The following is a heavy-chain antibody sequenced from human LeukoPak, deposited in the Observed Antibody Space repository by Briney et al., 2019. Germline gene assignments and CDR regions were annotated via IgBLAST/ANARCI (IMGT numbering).Heavy chain of an antibody. J-gene: IGHJ4*02. CDR1: GFTVSSNY. V-gene: IGHV3-53*01. Sequence: GGSLRLSCAASGFTVSSNYMSWVRQAPGKGLEWVSVIYSGGSTYYADSVKGRFTISRDNSKNTLYLQMNSLRAEDTAVYYCARDTEVTWSFDYWGQGTLVTVYS. CDR3: ARDTEVTWSFDY. CDR2: IYSGGST. D-gene: IGHD5-18*01.